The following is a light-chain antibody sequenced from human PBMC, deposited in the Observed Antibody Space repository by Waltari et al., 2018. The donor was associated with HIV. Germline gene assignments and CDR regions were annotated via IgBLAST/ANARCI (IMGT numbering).Light chain of an antibody. CDR1: RPNIGSRYD. J-gene: IGLJ3*02. V-gene: IGLV1-40*01. Sequence: QSVLTQPPSVSGAPGQRVTISCTGSRPNIGSRYDVHLYQHLPGTAPKLLISGDNYRPSGVPDRFSGSKSDTSASLAITGLQAEDEADYYCQSYDSSLSGPVFGGGTKLTVL. CDR3: QSYDSSLSGPV. CDR2: GDN.